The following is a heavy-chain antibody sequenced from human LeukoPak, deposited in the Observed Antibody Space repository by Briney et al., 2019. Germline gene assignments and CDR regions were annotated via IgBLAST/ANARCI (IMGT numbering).Heavy chain of an antibody. Sequence: GGSLRLSCAASGFTFSNYAMSWVRQAPGKGLEWVSSLSDNGGSPYYADSVKGRFTISRDNSKNTLYLQMNSLRAEDTAVYYCAKDRRRTDYWGQGTLVTVSS. CDR2: LSDNGGSP. V-gene: IGHV3-23*01. CDR3: AKDRRRTDY. J-gene: IGHJ4*02. CDR1: GFTFSNYA.